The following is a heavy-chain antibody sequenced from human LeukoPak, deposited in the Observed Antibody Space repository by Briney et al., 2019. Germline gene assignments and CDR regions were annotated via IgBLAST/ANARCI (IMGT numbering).Heavy chain of an antibody. D-gene: IGHD3-10*01. V-gene: IGHV1-2*02. CDR2: INPNSGGT. CDR3: ALSRLGEPGGMDV. Sequence: ASVKVSCKASGYTFTGYYMHWGRQAPGQGLEWMGWINPNSGGTNYAQKFQGRVTMTRDTSINTVHMELSSLRSDGTAVYYCALSRLGEPGGMDVWGQGTTVTVSS. CDR1: GYTFTGYY. J-gene: IGHJ6*02.